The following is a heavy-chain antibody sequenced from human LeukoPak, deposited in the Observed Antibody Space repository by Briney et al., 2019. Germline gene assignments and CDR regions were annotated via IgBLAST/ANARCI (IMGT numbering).Heavy chain of an antibody. D-gene: IGHD6-6*01. CDR3: ARDRAARPDDY. CDR1: GGTFSSYA. CDR2: IIPIFGTA. Sequence: AASVKVSCKASGGTFSSYAISWVRQAPGQGLEWMGGIIPIFGTANYAQKLQGRVTMTTDTSTSTAYMELRSLRSDDTAVYYCARDRAARPDDYWGQGTLVTVSS. V-gene: IGHV1-69*05. J-gene: IGHJ4*02.